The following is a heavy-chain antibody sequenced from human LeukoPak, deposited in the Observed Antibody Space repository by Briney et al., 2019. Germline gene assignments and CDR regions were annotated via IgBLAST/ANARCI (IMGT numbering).Heavy chain of an antibody. D-gene: IGHD6-13*01. CDR2: IIPIFGTA. Sequence: SVKVSCKASGYTFTSYYMHWVRQAPGQGLEWMGGIIPIFGTANYAQKFQGRVTITTDESTSTAYMELSSLRSEDTAVYYCARGNPNVAAAALFDYWGQGTLVTVSS. J-gene: IGHJ4*02. CDR3: ARGNPNVAAAALFDY. V-gene: IGHV1-69*05. CDR1: GYTFTSYY.